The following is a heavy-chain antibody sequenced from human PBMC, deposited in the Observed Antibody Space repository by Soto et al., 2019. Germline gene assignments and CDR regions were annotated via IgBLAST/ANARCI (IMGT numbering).Heavy chain of an antibody. CDR3: AKARCSTTNCCVPDC. D-gene: IGHD2-2*01. V-gene: IGHV3-23*01. CDR1: GFTFSTYT. CDR2: IGGSGGSP. J-gene: IGHJ4*02. Sequence: EVQLLESGGGLVQPGGSLRLSCVASGFTFSTYTMSWVRQAPGKGLEWVSVIGGSGGSPSYADSVQGRFSMSRDNPTNRLYLQKNSLRGEDTAMYYCAKARCSTTNCCVPDCWGQGTLVTVSS.